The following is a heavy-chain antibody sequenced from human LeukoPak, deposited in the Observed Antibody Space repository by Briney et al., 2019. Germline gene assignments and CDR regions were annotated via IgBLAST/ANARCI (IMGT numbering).Heavy chain of an antibody. Sequence: SETLSLTCTVSGGSISGSSYYWGWIRQPPGKGLEWIGSIYYSGSTYYNPSLKSRVTISVDTSKNQFSLKLNSVTATDTAVYYCATGIDRSKTGYWGQGTLVTVSS. CDR2: IYYSGST. V-gene: IGHV4-39*02. J-gene: IGHJ4*02. D-gene: IGHD2-2*01. CDR1: GGSISGSSYY. CDR3: ATGIDRSKTGY.